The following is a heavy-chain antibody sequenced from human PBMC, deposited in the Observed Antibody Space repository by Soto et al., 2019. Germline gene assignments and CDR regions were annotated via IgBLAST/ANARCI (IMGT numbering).Heavy chain of an antibody. CDR3: ARDRAGTAIKKGFDL. Sequence: EVQLVESGGGLVQPGGSLTLSCAVSGFTVSSNYMSWVRKAPGKGLEWVSIIYSGGTTYYADSVTGRFTISRDTSKNTLYRRMNCLSPEDTAVYYCARDRAGTAIKKGFDLWGRGTLVTVSS. CDR2: IYSGGTT. D-gene: IGHD6-19*01. J-gene: IGHJ2*01. CDR1: GFTVSSNY. V-gene: IGHV3-66*01.